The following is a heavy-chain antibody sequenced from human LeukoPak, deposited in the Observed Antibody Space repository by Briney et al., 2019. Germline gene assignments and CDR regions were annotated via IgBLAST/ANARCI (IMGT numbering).Heavy chain of an antibody. CDR2: ISRNGVAT. V-gene: IGHV3-43*01. CDR1: GLTFADYT. J-gene: IGHJ4*02. D-gene: IGHD3-10*01. Sequence: GGSLRLSCAASGLTFADYTMHWVRQAPGKGLEWVSLISRNGVATKYADSVRGRFTISRDNSKNTLYLQMNSLRAEDTAVYYCAKVTYGSGTYGAFDYWGQGTLVTVSS. CDR3: AKVTYGSGTYGAFDY.